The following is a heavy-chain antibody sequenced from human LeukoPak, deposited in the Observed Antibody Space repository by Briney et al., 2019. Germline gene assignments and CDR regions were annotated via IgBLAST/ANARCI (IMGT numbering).Heavy chain of an antibody. Sequence: PGGSLRLSCAASGFTFSTYAMSWVRQAPGKGLEWVSAVSGSGGSTYYADSVKGRFTISRDNSKNTLYLQMNGLRAEDTAVYYCARKLGGSQCGGDCFFDHWGQGTLVAVSS. CDR1: GFTFSTYA. V-gene: IGHV3-23*01. CDR2: VSGSGGST. J-gene: IGHJ4*02. CDR3: ARKLGGSQCGGDCFFDH. D-gene: IGHD2-21*02.